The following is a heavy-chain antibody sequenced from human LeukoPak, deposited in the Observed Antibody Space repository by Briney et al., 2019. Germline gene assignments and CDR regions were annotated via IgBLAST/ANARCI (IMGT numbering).Heavy chain of an antibody. V-gene: IGHV3-30*02. D-gene: IGHD3-10*01. CDR1: GFTFSSYG. Sequence: GGSLRLSCAASGFTFSSYGMHWVRQAPGKGLEWVAFIPYDGSNKYYADSVKGRFTISRDNSKNTLYLQMNNLRAEDTAVYYCAKGDGTEQQLWRGVAFDIWGQGTMVTVSS. J-gene: IGHJ3*02. CDR2: IPYDGSNK. CDR3: AKGDGTEQQLWRGVAFDI.